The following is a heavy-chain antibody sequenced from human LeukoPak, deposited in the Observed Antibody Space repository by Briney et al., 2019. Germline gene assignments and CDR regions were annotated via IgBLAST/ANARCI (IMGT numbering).Heavy chain of an antibody. CDR2: IYYSGST. D-gene: IGHD6-19*01. CDR1: GGSLSSSSYY. J-gene: IGHJ6*02. V-gene: IGHV4-39*01. CDR3: ARVNGSGLYYYSYGRDV. Sequence: SETLSLTCTVSGGSLSSSSYYWGWIRQPPGKGLEWIGRIYYSGSTYYNPSLKSRVTISVDTSKNQFSLKLSSVTAADRAVNYCARVNGSGLYYYSYGRDVWGQGTRSPSP.